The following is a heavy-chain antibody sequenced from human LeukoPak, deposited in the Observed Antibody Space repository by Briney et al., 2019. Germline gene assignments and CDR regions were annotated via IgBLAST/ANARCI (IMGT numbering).Heavy chain of an antibody. V-gene: IGHV3-20*04. D-gene: IGHD1-26*01. CDR1: GFTFDDYG. Sequence: GGSLRLSCAASGFTFDDYGMSWVRQAPGKGLEWVSGINWNGGSTGYADSVEGRFTISRDNAKNSLYLQMNSLRAEDTALYYCARDSSVGAPAHFDYWGQGTLVTVSS. CDR2: INWNGGST. J-gene: IGHJ4*02. CDR3: ARDSSVGAPAHFDY.